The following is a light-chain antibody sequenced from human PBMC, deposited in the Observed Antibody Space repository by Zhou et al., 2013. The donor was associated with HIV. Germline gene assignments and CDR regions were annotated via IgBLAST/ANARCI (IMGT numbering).Light chain of an antibody. CDR3: QQFXSPPLT. V-gene: IGKV1-NL1*01. Sequence: DIQMTQSPSSLSASVGDRITITCRASQGIGKSLAWYQKKPGKAPKLLVYAASKLQSGVPPRFSGSGSGTDYTLTISSLQPEDAATYYCQQFXSPPLTFGRGTKV. J-gene: IGKJ4*01. CDR1: QGIGKS. CDR2: AAS.